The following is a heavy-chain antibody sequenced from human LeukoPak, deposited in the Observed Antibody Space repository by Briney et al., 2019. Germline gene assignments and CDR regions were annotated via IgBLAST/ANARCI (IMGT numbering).Heavy chain of an antibody. CDR3: ARSWDVDY. Sequence: GGSLTLACAASGFTFSSHWMHWVRQVPGKGLVWVSRINIDGSSISYADAVKGRFIISRDNAKNTLYLQMNSLRAEDTAVYYCARSWDVDYWGQGTLVTVSS. CDR2: INIDGSSI. V-gene: IGHV3-74*01. CDR1: GFTFSSHW. D-gene: IGHD1-26*01. J-gene: IGHJ4*02.